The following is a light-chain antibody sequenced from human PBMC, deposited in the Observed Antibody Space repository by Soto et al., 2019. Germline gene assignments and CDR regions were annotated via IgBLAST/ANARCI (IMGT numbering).Light chain of an antibody. V-gene: IGKV4-1*01. CDR1: QSVLYSSNNKNY. Sequence: DIVMTQSPDSLAVSLGERATINCKSSQSVLYSSNNKNYLAWYQQKPGQPPKLLMYWASTRESGVPDRFSGSGSGTDFTLTISSLQAEDVAVYYCQQYYSTPRPFGQGTKVEIK. J-gene: IGKJ1*01. CDR2: WAS. CDR3: QQYYSTPRP.